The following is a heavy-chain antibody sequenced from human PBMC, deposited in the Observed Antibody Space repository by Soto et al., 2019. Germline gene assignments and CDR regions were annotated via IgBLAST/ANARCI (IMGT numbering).Heavy chain of an antibody. CDR2: ISGSGGST. V-gene: IGHV3-23*01. Sequence: PGGSLRLSCAASGFTFSSYAMSWVRQAPGKGLEWVSAISGSGGSTYYADSVKGRFTISRDNSKNTLYLQMNSLRAEDTAVYYCAKARYYYGSGSYYYYYYGMDVWGQGTTVTVSS. CDR1: GFTFSSYA. CDR3: AKARYYYGSGSYYYYYYGMDV. D-gene: IGHD3-10*01. J-gene: IGHJ6*02.